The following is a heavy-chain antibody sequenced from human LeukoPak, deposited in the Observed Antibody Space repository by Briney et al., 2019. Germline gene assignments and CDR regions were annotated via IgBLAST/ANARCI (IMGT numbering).Heavy chain of an antibody. CDR2: ISGSGGST. CDR3: AKDLAWEGIFDY. V-gene: IGHV3-23*01. D-gene: IGHD1-26*01. CDR1: GFTFSSYA. Sequence: PGGSLRLPCAASGFTFSSYAMSWVRQAPGKGLEWVSAISGSGGSTYYADSVKGRFTISRDNSKNTLYLQMNSLRAEDTAVYYCAKDLAWEGIFDYWGQGTLVTVSS. J-gene: IGHJ4*02.